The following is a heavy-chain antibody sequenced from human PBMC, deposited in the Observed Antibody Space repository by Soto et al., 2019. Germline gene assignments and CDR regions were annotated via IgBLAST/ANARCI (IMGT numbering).Heavy chain of an antibody. CDR1: GYSFTSYW. CDR3: VRYSASGQQQFDN. CDR2: IYPGDSDT. V-gene: IGHV5-51*01. J-gene: IGHJ4*01. D-gene: IGHD6-13*01. Sequence: GESLKISCKGSGYSFTSYWIGWVRQMPGKGLEWMGIIYPGDSDTRYSPSFQGQVTISADKSISTAYLQWSSLKASGSAMYYCVRYSASGQQQFDNWGQGSLVTVSS.